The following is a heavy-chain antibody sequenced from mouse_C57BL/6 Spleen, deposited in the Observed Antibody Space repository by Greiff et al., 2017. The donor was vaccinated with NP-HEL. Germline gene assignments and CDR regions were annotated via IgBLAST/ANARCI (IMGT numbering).Heavy chain of an antibody. D-gene: IGHD2-5*01. CDR2: IRNKANGYTT. CDR3: ASSYYSNYVTYYYAMDY. J-gene: IGHJ4*01. CDR1: GFTFTDYY. Sequence: EVKLVGSGGGLVQPGGSLSLSCAASGFTFTDYYMSWVRQPPGTALEWLGFIRNKANGYTTEYSASVKGRFTISRDNSQSILYLQMNALRAEDSATYYCASSYYSNYVTYYYAMDYWGQGTSVTVSS. V-gene: IGHV7-3*01.